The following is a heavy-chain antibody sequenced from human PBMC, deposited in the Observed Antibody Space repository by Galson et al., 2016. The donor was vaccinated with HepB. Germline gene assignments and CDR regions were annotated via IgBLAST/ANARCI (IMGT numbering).Heavy chain of an antibody. V-gene: IGHV3-74*01. CDR2: INSDGSSR. Sequence: SLRLSCAASGFTFSSYWMHWVRQAPGKGLVWVSRINSDGSSRSYADSVKGRFTISRDNAKNTLYLQMNSLRAEDTAVYYCAKASLFGVVIHGNWFDSWGQGVLVTVSS. CDR1: GFTFSSYW. CDR3: AKASLFGVVIHGNWFDS. D-gene: IGHD3-3*01. J-gene: IGHJ5*01.